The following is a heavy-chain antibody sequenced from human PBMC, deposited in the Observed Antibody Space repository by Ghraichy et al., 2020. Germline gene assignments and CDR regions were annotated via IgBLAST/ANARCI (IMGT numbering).Heavy chain of an antibody. Sequence: SETLSLTCTVSGGSIYTSIYYWGWIRQPPGKGLEWIGNIHYSGSTYYNPSLTSRVTVSVDTSKNQFTLKLTSVTAADTAVYYCASTRANERNAFHTYYYENVGNPFDYWGQGILVSVSS. CDR3: ASTRANERNAFHTYYYENVGNPFDY. D-gene: IGHD3-22*01. CDR2: IHYSGST. CDR1: GGSIYTSIYY. J-gene: IGHJ4*02. V-gene: IGHV4-39*01.